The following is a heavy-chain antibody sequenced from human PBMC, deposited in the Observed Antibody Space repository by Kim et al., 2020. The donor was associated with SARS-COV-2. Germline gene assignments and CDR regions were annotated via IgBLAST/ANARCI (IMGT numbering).Heavy chain of an antibody. Sequence: GGSLRLSFAASGFIFSNCSMSWVRLAPGKGLEWVSYIGSLSKTIHYADSVKGRFTISRDNAKNSLYLQMNSLRDDDTAVYFCARGFARLTVTTTLDVWGQGNVVTVS. J-gene: IGHJ4*02. CDR1: GFIFSNCS. V-gene: IGHV3-48*02. CDR2: IGSLSKTI. D-gene: IGHD4-17*01. CDR3: ARGFARLTVTTTLDV.